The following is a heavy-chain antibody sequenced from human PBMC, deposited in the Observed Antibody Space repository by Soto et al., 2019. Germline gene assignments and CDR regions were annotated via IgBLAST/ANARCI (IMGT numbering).Heavy chain of an antibody. CDR1: GYTLTELS. CDR3: ATFFLESPPYYYYGMDV. Sequence: ASVKVSCKVSGYTLTELSMHWVRQAPGKGLEWMGGFDPEDGETIYAQKFQGRVTMTEDTSTDTAYMELSSLRSEDTAVYYCATFFLESPPYYYYGMDVWGQGTTVTVSS. V-gene: IGHV1-24*01. D-gene: IGHD3-3*01. CDR2: FDPEDGET. J-gene: IGHJ6*02.